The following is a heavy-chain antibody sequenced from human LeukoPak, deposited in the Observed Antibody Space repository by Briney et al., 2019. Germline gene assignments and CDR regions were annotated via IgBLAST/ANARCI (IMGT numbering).Heavy chain of an antibody. Sequence: SVKVSCKASGGTFGSYAISWVRQAPGQGLEWMGRIIPILGIANYAQKFQGRVTITADKSTSTAYMELSSLRSEDTAVYYCARGDGDYGDYFDYWGQGTLVTVSS. V-gene: IGHV1-69*04. J-gene: IGHJ4*02. CDR3: ARGDGDYGDYFDY. D-gene: IGHD4-17*01. CDR2: IIPILGIA. CDR1: GGTFGSYA.